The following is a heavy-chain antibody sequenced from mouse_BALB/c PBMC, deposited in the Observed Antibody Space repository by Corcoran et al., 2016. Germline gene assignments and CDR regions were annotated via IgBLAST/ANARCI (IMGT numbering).Heavy chain of an antibody. CDR3: ASGEGYGYGFAY. Sequence: EVQLHKSVPELVKPGASVEIYCETSGDTFTQNTMHTVKQSHGKSLEWSGGINPNNGGTSYNQKFKGKDTLTVAKSSSTAYMELRSLASEDSAVYYCASGEGYGYGFAYWGQGTLVTVSA. J-gene: IGHJ3*01. D-gene: IGHD1-2*01. V-gene: IGHV1-18*01. CDR2: INPNNGGT. CDR1: GDTFTQNT.